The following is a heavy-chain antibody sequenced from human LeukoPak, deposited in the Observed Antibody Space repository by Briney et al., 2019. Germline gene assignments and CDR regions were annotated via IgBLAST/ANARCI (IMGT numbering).Heavy chain of an antibody. CDR1: GYTFTSYD. V-gene: IGHV1-8*01. D-gene: IGHD3-3*01. CDR2: MNPNSGNT. CDR3: ARANREWLPPVSPVDWFDP. Sequence: GASVKVSCKASGYTFTSYDINWVRQATGQGLEWMGWMNPNSGNTGYAQKFQGRVTMTRNTSISTAYMELSSLRSEDTAVYYCARANREWLPPVSPVDWFDPWGQGTLVTVSS. J-gene: IGHJ5*02.